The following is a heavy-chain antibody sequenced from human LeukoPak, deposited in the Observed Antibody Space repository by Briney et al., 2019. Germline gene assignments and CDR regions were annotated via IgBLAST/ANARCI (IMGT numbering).Heavy chain of an antibody. Sequence: ASVKVSCKASGYTFTTYYISWVRQAPGQGLEWMGWISAYNGNTNYAQKLQGRVTMTTDTSTTIAYMELRSLRSDDTAVYYCAGCSGGSCTGYYFVYWGQGTLVTVSS. CDR3: AGCSGGSCTGYYFVY. CDR2: ISAYNGNT. D-gene: IGHD2-15*01. CDR1: GYTFTTYY. J-gene: IGHJ4*02. V-gene: IGHV1-18*01.